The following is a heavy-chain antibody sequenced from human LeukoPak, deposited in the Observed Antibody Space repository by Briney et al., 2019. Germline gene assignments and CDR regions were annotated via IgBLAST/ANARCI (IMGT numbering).Heavy chain of an antibody. CDR2: VRSKANNYAT. V-gene: IGHV3-73*01. D-gene: IGHD3-22*01. Sequence: GGSLKLSCAVSGFTFSGSAMHWVRQASGKGLEWVGRVRSKANNYATEYAASVKGRFTISRDDSKNTAYLQMSGLKTEDTAVYYCTAKTYYYDSSNYRFDYWGQGIRVTVSS. J-gene: IGHJ4*02. CDR1: GFTFSGSA. CDR3: TAKTYYYDSSNYRFDY.